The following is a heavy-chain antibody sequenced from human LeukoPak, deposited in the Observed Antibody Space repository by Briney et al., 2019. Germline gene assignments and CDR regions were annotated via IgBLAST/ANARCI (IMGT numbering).Heavy chain of an antibody. V-gene: IGHV4-34*01. D-gene: IGHD6-19*01. CDR1: GGSFSGYY. CDR2: INHSGST. CDR3: ARGSGWYYFDY. Sequence: SETLSLTCAVYGGSFSGYYWSWIRQPPGKGLEWIGEINHSGSTNYNPSLKSRVTISVDTSKSQFSLKLNSVTAADTAVYYCARGSGWYYFDYWGQGTLVTVSS. J-gene: IGHJ4*02.